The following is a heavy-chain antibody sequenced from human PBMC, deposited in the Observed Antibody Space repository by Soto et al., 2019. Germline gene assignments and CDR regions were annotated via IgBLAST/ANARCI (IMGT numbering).Heavy chain of an antibody. CDR3: ASQTRGSYRYYLDY. Sequence: PSQTLSLTGTVSGSSISSRSYHWTCLRHPPGKGLEWIGSMYYSGSTYYNPSLKSRVTISVDTSKNQFSLKLSSVTAADTAVYYCASQTRGSYRYYLDYWGQGTLVTVSS. D-gene: IGHD1-26*01. J-gene: IGHJ4*02. CDR1: GSSISSRSYH. V-gene: IGHV4-39*01. CDR2: MYYSGST.